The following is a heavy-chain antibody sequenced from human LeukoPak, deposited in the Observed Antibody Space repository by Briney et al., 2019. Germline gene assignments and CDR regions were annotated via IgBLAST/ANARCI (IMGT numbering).Heavy chain of an antibody. Sequence: GASVKVSCKASGYTFTSYDINWVRQATGQGLEWMGWMNPNSGNTGYAQKFQGRVTMTRNTSISTAYMELSSLRSEDTAVYYCARGIEDLYYYDSSPFDPWGQGTLVTVSS. V-gene: IGHV1-8*01. CDR2: MNPNSGNT. CDR1: GYTFTSYD. J-gene: IGHJ5*02. CDR3: ARGIEDLYYYDSSPFDP. D-gene: IGHD3-22*01.